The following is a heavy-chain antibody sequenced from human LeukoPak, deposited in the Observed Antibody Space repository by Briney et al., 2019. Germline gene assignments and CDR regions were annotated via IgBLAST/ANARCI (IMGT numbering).Heavy chain of an antibody. V-gene: IGHV3-53*01. CDR3: ARGARNTVTASGVFDY. J-gene: IGHJ4*02. CDR2: IYSGGST. D-gene: IGHD4-17*01. CDR1: GFTVSSNY. Sequence: PGGSLRLSCAASGFTVSSNYMSWVRQAPGKRLEWVSVIYSGGSTYYADSVKGRFTISRDNSKNTLYLQMNSLRAEDTAVYYCARGARNTVTASGVFDYWGQGTLVTVSS.